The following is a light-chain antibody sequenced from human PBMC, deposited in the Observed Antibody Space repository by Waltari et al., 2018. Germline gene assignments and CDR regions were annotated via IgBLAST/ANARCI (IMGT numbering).Light chain of an antibody. J-gene: IGKJ1*01. CDR3: QQSFRTPRT. Sequence: DIQMTQSPSSLSASIGDRVTITCRASQSISSSLIWYQQKPGKAPKLLISAVSRLQSGVPSRFSGSGSGTDFTLTISSLQPEDFATFYCQQSFRTPRTFGQWTKVEIK. CDR1: QSISSS. CDR2: AVS. V-gene: IGKV1-39*01.